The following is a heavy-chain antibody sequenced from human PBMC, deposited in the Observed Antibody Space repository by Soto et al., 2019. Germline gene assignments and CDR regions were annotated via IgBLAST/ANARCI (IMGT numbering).Heavy chain of an antibody. V-gene: IGHV4-59*02. CDR1: GAPGFSNY. CDR3: VTEGEYGDVEN. Sequence: PSETLSLTCSVSGAPGFSNYWSWIRQPPGKGLEWLGYIYHSGSTRYNPSLNSRLTISADTSKDQFFLNLTSATAADTAVYFCVTEGEYGDVENWGQGILVTVSS. D-gene: IGHD4-17*01. J-gene: IGHJ4*02. CDR2: IYHSGST.